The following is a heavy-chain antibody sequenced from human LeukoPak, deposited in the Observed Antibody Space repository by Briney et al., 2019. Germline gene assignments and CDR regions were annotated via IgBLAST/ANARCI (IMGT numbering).Heavy chain of an antibody. CDR3: ARVEVGTYDFWSGYPHYYYYMDV. D-gene: IGHD3-3*01. J-gene: IGHJ6*03. CDR1: GGTFSSYA. Sequence: SVKVSCKASGGTFSSYAISWVRQAPGQGLEWMGGIIPIFGTANYAQKFQGRVTITADKSTSTAYMELSSLRSEDTAVYYCARVEVGTYDFWSGYPHYYYYMDVWGKGTTVTVSS. V-gene: IGHV1-69*06. CDR2: IIPIFGTA.